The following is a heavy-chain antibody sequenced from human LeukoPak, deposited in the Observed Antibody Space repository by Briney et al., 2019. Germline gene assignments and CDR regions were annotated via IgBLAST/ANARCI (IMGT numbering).Heavy chain of an antibody. D-gene: IGHD6-13*01. V-gene: IGHV4-39*01. Sequence: SETLSLTCTVSGGSISSSSYYWGWIRQPPGKGLEWIGSFYYSGSTYYNPSLKSRVTISVDTSKNQFSLKLSSVTAADTAVYYCARYYQSIAAAFLLHANENWFDPWGQGTLVTVSS. J-gene: IGHJ5*02. CDR1: GGSISSSSYY. CDR2: FYYSGST. CDR3: ARYYQSIAAAFLLHANENWFDP.